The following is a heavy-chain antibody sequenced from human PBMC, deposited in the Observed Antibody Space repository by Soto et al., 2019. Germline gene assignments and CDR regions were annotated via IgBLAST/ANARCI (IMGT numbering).Heavy chain of an antibody. J-gene: IGHJ4*02. CDR1: GFTFSSYA. V-gene: IGHV3-23*01. CDR3: AKYYYYGSRSYYQFDY. D-gene: IGHD3-10*01. CDR2: IRGSGGST. Sequence: EVQLLESGGGLVQPGGSLRLSCAASGFTFSSYAMNWVRQAPGKGLEWVSGIRGSGGSTYYADSVKGRFTITRDNSKNTLYLQMNSLRAEDTAVYYCAKYYYYGSRSYYQFDYWGQGTLVTVSS.